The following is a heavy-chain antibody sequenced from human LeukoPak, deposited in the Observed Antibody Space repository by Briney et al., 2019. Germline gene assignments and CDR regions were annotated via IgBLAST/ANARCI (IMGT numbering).Heavy chain of an antibody. CDR3: ARDDDYGSGTYMDV. V-gene: IGHV1-2*02. Sequence: GASVKVSSKTSGYTFTASYMQWVRQAPGQGLEWMGWVRPNSGGTKYSQKFQGRVTITRDTSIKTAYMELDRLRSDDTAVYYCARDDDYGSGTYMDVWGKGTTVTVSS. CDR1: GYTFTASY. D-gene: IGHD3-10*01. J-gene: IGHJ6*03. CDR2: VRPNSGGT.